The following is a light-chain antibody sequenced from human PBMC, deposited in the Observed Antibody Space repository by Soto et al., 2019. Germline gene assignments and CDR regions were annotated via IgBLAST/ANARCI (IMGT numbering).Light chain of an antibody. V-gene: IGKV3-15*01. CDR2: DAS. CDR1: QSVSGK. J-gene: IGKJ1*01. CDR3: QQSNKWPWT. Sequence: VLMTQSPATLSVSPGERATLSCRASQSVSGKLAWYQQKPGQAPRLLIYDASTRATGIPARFSGSGSGTEFTLTISSLQSEDFAVYYCQQSNKWPWTVGQGNKVDIX.